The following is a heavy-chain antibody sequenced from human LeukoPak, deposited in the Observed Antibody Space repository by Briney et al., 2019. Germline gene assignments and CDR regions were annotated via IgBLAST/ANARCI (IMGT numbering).Heavy chain of an antibody. Sequence: GGSLRLSCAASGFTFSSYAMHWVRQAPGKGLEWVAVIWYGGSNKYYADSVKGRFTISRDNSKNTLYLQMNSLRAEDTAVYYCARDLDDSSGYPIWGQGTLVTVSS. J-gene: IGHJ4*02. D-gene: IGHD3-22*01. CDR1: GFTFSSYA. V-gene: IGHV3-33*08. CDR2: IWYGGSNK. CDR3: ARDLDDSSGYPI.